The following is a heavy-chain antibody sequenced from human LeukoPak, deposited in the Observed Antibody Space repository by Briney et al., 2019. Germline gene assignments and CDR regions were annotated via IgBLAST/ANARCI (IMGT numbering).Heavy chain of an antibody. Sequence: GGSLRLSCAASGFTFSSYGMHWVRQAPGKGLEWVAVIWYDGSNKYYADSVKGRFTISRDNSKNTLYLQTNSLRAEDTAVYYCASSTGDGVFDYWGQGTLVTVSS. CDR1: GFTFSSYG. CDR2: IWYDGSNK. CDR3: ASSTGDGVFDY. V-gene: IGHV3-33*01. D-gene: IGHD2-21*02. J-gene: IGHJ4*02.